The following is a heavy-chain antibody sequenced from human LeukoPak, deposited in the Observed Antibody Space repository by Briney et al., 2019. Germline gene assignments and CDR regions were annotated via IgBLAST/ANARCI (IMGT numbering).Heavy chain of an antibody. CDR2: IKRKSDGGTS. CDR1: GFTFNNVW. Sequence: GGPLRLSCAASGFTFNNVWMSWVRQAPGKGLEWVGRIKRKSDGGTSDYPAPVKGRFTISRDDSKNTLYLQMDSLRTEDTAVYYCVTGSRSDWWGAFDIWGQGTMVTVSS. J-gene: IGHJ3*02. V-gene: IGHV3-15*01. CDR3: VTGSRSDWWGAFDI. D-gene: IGHD2-8*02.